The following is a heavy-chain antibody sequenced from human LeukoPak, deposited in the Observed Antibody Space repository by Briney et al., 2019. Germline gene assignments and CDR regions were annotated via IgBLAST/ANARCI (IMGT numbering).Heavy chain of an antibody. J-gene: IGHJ6*03. D-gene: IGHD3-10*01. CDR1: GFTFSGYW. V-gene: IGHV3-74*01. CDR2: INSDGSST. CDR3: ARAIYYGSGSYPYYYYYYMDV. Sequence: GGSLRLSCAASGFTFSGYWMHWVRQAPGKGLVWVSRINSDGSSTSYADSVKGRFTISRDNAKNTLYLQMNSLRAEDTAVYYCARAIYYGSGSYPYYYYYYMDVWGKGTTVTVSS.